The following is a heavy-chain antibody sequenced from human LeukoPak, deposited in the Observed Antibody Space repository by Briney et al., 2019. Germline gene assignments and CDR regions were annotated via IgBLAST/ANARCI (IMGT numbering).Heavy chain of an antibody. Sequence: SLRLSCAASGFTFSSYGMHWVRQAPGKGLEWVAVIWYDGSNKYYADSVKGRFTISRDNSKNTLYLQMNSLRAEDTAVYYCARPCSGGSCLDYWGQGTLVTVSS. CDR1: GFTFSSYG. CDR2: IWYDGSNK. V-gene: IGHV3-33*01. D-gene: IGHD2-15*01. CDR3: ARPCSGGSCLDY. J-gene: IGHJ4*02.